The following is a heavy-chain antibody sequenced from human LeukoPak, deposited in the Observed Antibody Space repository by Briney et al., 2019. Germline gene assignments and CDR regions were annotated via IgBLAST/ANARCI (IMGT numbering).Heavy chain of an antibody. CDR3: ARNHYYGAGTYFDL. CDR2: VYPGSASDT. V-gene: IGHV5-51*01. Sequence: GESLKISCKGSGYTFSNYWIAWVRQMPGKGLEWVAFVYPGSASDTRYSPSFQGRVTISADKSISTAYLEWSSLRASDTAIYYCARNHYYGAGTYFDLWGQGTMVTVSS. J-gene: IGHJ3*01. CDR1: GYTFSNYW. D-gene: IGHD3-10*01.